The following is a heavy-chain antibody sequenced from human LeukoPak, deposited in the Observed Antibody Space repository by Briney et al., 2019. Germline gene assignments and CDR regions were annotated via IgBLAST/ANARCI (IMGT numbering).Heavy chain of an antibody. J-gene: IGHJ4*02. CDR2: ISGSGGST. D-gene: IGHD3-22*01. V-gene: IGHV3-23*01. Sequence: GGSLRLSCAASGFTFSSYAMSWVRQAPGKGLEWVSAISGSGGSTYYAGSVKGRFTISRDNSKNTLYLQMNSLRAEDTAVYYCARNLYDSSGYYPDYWGQGTLVTVSS. CDR3: ARNLYDSSGYYPDY. CDR1: GFTFSSYA.